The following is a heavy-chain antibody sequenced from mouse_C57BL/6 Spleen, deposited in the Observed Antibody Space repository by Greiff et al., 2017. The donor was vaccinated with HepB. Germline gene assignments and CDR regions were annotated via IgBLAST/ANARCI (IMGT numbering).Heavy chain of an antibody. D-gene: IGHD2-4*01. CDR3: TRFYYDYGNYFDY. CDR1: GYTFTSYW. CDR2: IYPGNSDT. V-gene: IGHV1-5*01. Sequence: VQLQQSGTVLARPGASVKMSCKTSGYTFTSYWMHWVKQRPGQGLEWIGAIYPGNSDTSYNQKFKGKAKLTAVTSASTAYMELSSLTNEDSAVYYCTRFYYDYGNYFDYWGQGTTLTVSS. J-gene: IGHJ2*01.